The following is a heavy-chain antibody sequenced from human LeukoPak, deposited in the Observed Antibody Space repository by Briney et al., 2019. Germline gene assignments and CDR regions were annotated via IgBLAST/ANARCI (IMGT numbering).Heavy chain of an antibody. CDR1: GFTFSSYG. CDR2: IRYDGSNK. D-gene: IGHD3-22*01. CDR3: AKGGVSSGYYYDY. V-gene: IGHV3-30*02. Sequence: GGSLRLSCAASGFTFSSYGMHWVRQAPGKGLEGVAFIRYDGSNKYYADSVKGRFTISRDNSKNTLYLQMNSLRAEDTAVYYCAKGGVSSGYYYDYWGQGTLVTVSS. J-gene: IGHJ4*02.